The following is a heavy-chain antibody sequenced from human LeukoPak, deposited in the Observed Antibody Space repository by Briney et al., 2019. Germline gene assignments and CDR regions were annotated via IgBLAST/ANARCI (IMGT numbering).Heavy chain of an antibody. CDR1: GFTFSSYW. CDR2: IKQDGSEK. D-gene: IGHD2-8*01. V-gene: IGHV3-7*01. CDR3: ARVKEMPIMVHAILTYYYYYMDV. J-gene: IGHJ6*03. Sequence: GGSLRLSCAASGFTFSSYWMSWVRQAPGKGLEWVANIKQDGSEKYYVDSVKGRFTISRDNAKNSLYLQMNSLRAEDTAVYYCARVKEMPIMVHAILTYYYYYMDVWGKGTTVTVSS.